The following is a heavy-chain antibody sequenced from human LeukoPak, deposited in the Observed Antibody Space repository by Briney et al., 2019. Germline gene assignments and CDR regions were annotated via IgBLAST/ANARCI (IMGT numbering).Heavy chain of an antibody. Sequence: GGSLRLSCAASGFTFRSYGMHWVRQAPGKGLVWVSRISSDGTSTTYADSVKGRFTISRDNAKNTLCLQLDSLRAEDTAIYYCASPGWSDALDMWGQGTRVTVSS. J-gene: IGHJ3*02. V-gene: IGHV3-74*01. CDR1: GFTFRSYG. CDR2: ISSDGTST. CDR3: ASPGWSDALDM. D-gene: IGHD2-15*01.